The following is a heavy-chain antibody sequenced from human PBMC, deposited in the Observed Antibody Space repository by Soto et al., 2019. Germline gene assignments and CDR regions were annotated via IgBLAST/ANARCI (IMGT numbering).Heavy chain of an antibody. CDR1: GGSFSGYY. CDR2: INHSGST. Sequence: QVQLQQWGAGLLKPSETLSLTCAVYGGSFSGYYWSWIRQPPGKGLEWIGEINHSGSTNYNPSLKSRVTISVDTSKNQFSLKLSSVTAADMAVYYCARQDIGVVPLRAWGQGTLVTVSS. V-gene: IGHV4-34*01. J-gene: IGHJ4*02. D-gene: IGHD3-3*01. CDR3: ARQDIGVVPLRA.